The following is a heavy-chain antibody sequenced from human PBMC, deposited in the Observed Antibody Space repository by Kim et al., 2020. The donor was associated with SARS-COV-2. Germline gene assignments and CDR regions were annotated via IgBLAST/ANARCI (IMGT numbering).Heavy chain of an antibody. Sequence: SETLSLTCTVSGGSISSYYWSWIRQPPGKGLEWIGYIYYSGSTNYNPSLKSRVTISVDTSKNQFSLKLSSVTAADTAVYYCARSHWGYDFWSGYSGGYYYYYMDVWGKGTTVTVSS. D-gene: IGHD3-3*01. V-gene: IGHV4-59*01. CDR3: ARSHWGYDFWSGYSGGYYYYYMDV. CDR2: IYYSGST. J-gene: IGHJ6*03. CDR1: GGSISSYY.